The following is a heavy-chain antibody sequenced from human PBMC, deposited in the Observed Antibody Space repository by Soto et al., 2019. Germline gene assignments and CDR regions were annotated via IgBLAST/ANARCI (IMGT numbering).Heavy chain of an antibody. J-gene: IGHJ6*02. Sequence: GQSLKISCKGSGYSFTSYWIGWVRQMPGKGLEWMGIIYPGDSDTRYSPSFQGQVTISADKSISTAYLQWSSLKASDTAMYYCGRQVVVAATEYYYYGMDVWGQGTTVTVS. D-gene: IGHD2-15*01. CDR3: GRQVVVAATEYYYYGMDV. CDR2: IYPGDSDT. CDR1: GYSFTSYW. V-gene: IGHV5-51*01.